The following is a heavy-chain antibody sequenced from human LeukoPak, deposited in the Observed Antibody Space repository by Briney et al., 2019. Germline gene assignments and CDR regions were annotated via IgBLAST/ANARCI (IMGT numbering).Heavy chain of an antibody. CDR3: ARNYDYSNYYYYYMDV. J-gene: IGHJ6*03. D-gene: IGHD4-11*01. Sequence: SETLSLTCTVSGGSISSSSYYWSWIRQPPGKGLEWIGYIYYSGSTYYNPSLKSRVTISVDTSKNQFSLKLSSVTAADTAVYYCARNYDYSNYYYYYMDVWGKGTTVTVSS. V-gene: IGHV4-30-4*08. CDR1: GGSISSSSYY. CDR2: IYYSGST.